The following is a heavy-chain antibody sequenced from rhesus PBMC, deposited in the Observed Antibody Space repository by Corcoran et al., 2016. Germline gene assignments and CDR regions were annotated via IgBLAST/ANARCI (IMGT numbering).Heavy chain of an antibody. D-gene: IGHD1-44*01. J-gene: IGHJ4*01. CDR2: VNGNTGYS. V-gene: IGHV4-80*01. CDR3: ARGGGTAAFDY. Sequence: QVQLQESGPALVKPSETLSLTCAVSGGSFTTYWWTWIRQSPGKGLECIGEVNGNTGYSNYNPSLKRRVTNSKDASTNQFSLKLTAVTAADTAVYYGARGGGTAAFDYWGQGVLVTVSS. CDR1: GGSFTTYW.